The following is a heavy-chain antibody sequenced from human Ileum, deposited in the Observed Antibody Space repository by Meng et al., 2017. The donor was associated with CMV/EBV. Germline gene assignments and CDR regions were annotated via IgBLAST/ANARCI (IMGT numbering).Heavy chain of an antibody. V-gene: IGHV2-5*02. D-gene: IGHD1-26*01. Sequence: LKVSGPTLGKPPTSLTLACTFSGFSPITNGEGVGWIRQPPGKSLEWLALIYRGDDKRYSPSLNSRLSIAKDTSKNEVVLTMTNMGPVDTGTYYCAHFVGGYYPSRPDYWGQGTLVTVSS. CDR3: AHFVGGYYPSRPDY. J-gene: IGHJ4*02. CDR2: IYRGDDK. CDR1: GFSPITNGEG.